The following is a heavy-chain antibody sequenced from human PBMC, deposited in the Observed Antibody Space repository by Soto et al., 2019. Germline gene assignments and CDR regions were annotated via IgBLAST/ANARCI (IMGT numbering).Heavy chain of an antibody. Sequence: QVQLVESGGGLVQPGRSLRLSCVASGFTFSNYGMQWVRQAPGKGLEWVAEIGYDGSGQRSAGSVQGRFTISRDNSKNTLYLQINSLRVEDTAVYYCAIDEVSRKYYGHSLDVWGQGTTVTVSS. CDR2: IGYDGSGQ. CDR3: AIDEVSRKYYGHSLDV. J-gene: IGHJ6*02. D-gene: IGHD4-17*01. V-gene: IGHV3-33*03. CDR1: GFTFSNYG.